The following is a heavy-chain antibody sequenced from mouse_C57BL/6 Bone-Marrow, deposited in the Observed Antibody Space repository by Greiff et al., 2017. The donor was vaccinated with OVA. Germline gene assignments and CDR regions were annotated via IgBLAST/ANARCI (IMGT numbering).Heavy chain of an antibody. Sequence: EVQLVESGGDLVKPGGSLKLSCAASGFTFSSYGMSWVRQTPDKRLEWVATISSGGSYTYYPDSVKGRFTISRDNAKNTLYLQMSSLKSEDTAVYYCARQPLCDYGSRGGQGTLVTVSA. J-gene: IGHJ3*01. V-gene: IGHV5-6*01. CDR1: GFTFSSYG. D-gene: IGHD1-1*01. CDR2: ISSGGSYT. CDR3: ARQPLCDYGSR.